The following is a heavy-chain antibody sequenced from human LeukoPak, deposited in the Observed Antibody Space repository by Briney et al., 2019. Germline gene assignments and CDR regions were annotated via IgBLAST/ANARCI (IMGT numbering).Heavy chain of an antibody. Sequence: SLRLSCAASGFTFSSYAMHWVRQAPGKGLEWVAVISYDGSNKYYADSVKGRFTISRDNSKNTLYLQMNSLRAEDTAVYYCARVPTVRSFGPWGQGTLVTVSS. CDR2: ISYDGSNK. V-gene: IGHV3-30-3*01. CDR1: GFTFSSYA. D-gene: IGHD1-14*01. CDR3: ARVPTVRSFGP. J-gene: IGHJ5*02.